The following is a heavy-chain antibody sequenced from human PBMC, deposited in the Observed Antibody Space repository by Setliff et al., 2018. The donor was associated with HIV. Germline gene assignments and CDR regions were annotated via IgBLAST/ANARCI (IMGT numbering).Heavy chain of an antibody. CDR2: IHTSGNA. Sequence: PSETLSLTCTVSGGSISSGHYYWTWIRQPAGKVLEWIGHIHTSGNANYNPSLNSRVTISVDTSKNHFSLKLSSVTAADTAVYYCARSLLPSITVAGTIGYWGQGSLVTVSS. V-gene: IGHV4-61*09. CDR1: GGSISSGHYY. D-gene: IGHD6-19*01. CDR3: ARSLLPSITVAGTIGY. J-gene: IGHJ4*02.